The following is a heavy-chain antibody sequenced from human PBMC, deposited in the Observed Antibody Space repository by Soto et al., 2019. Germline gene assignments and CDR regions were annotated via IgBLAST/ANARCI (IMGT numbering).Heavy chain of an antibody. J-gene: IGHJ4*02. CDR2: IIPFFGTA. CDR1: GGTFSTFG. V-gene: IGHV1-69*13. D-gene: IGHD4-17*01. Sequence: ASVKVSCKASGGTFSTFGISWVRQAPGQGLEWMGGIIPFFGTARYSQKFEDRITITADESTNTAYMDLRSLTSEDTAIYYCAKSATTDAGEKYYYDFWGQGALVTVSS. CDR3: AKSATTDAGEKYYYDF.